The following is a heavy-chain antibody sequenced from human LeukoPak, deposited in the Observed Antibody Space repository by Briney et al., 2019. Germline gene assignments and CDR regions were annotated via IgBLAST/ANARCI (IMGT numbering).Heavy chain of an antibody. CDR2: INHSGST. J-gene: IGHJ5*02. D-gene: IGHD6-19*01. V-gene: IGHV4-34*01. CDR3: ARGPSGQWLVLKP. Sequence: SETLSLTCAVYGGSFSGYYWSWIRQPPGKGLEWIGEINHSGSTKDNPSLKSRVTMSVDTSKNQFSLKLSSVTAADTAVYYCARGPSGQWLVLKPWGQGTLVTVSS. CDR1: GGSFSGYY.